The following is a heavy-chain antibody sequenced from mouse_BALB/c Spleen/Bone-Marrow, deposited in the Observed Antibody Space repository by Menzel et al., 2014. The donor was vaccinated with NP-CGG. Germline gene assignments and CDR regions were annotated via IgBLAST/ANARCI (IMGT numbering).Heavy chain of an antibody. V-gene: IGHV5-6-3*01. CDR1: GFTFSSYG. Sequence: EVKLQESGGGLVQPGGSLKHSCAASGFTFSSYGMSWVRQTPDKRLELVATINSNGGSTYYPDSVKGRFTISRDNAKNALYLQMSSLKSEDTAMYYCAREDYYYAMDYWGQGTSVTVSS. CDR2: INSNGGST. J-gene: IGHJ4*01. CDR3: AREDYYYAMDY.